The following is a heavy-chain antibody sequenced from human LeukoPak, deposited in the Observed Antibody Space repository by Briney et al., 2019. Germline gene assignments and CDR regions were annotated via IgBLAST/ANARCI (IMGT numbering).Heavy chain of an antibody. D-gene: IGHD3-10*01. J-gene: IGHJ3*02. Sequence: GGSLRLSCAASEFTFSSYAMHWVRQAPGKGLERVAVISYDGGNKYYADSVKGRFTISRDNSKNTLYLQMNSLRDEDTAVYYCARDPRYSAGYGSGVYRADGFDIWGQGTMVTVSS. CDR3: ARDPRYSAGYGSGVYRADGFDI. CDR1: EFTFSSYA. V-gene: IGHV3-30-3*01. CDR2: ISYDGGNK.